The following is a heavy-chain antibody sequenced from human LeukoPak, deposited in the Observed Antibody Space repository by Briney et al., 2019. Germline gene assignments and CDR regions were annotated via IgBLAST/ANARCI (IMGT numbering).Heavy chain of an antibody. Sequence: PGGSLRLSCAASGFTFSSYSMNWVRQAPGKGLEWVSYISSSSSTIYYADSVKGRFTISRDNAKNSLYLQMNSLRAEDTAVYYCARLAAAGPDYWGQGTLVTVSS. V-gene: IGHV3-48*01. J-gene: IGHJ4*02. CDR2: ISSSSSTI. CDR1: GFTFSSYS. CDR3: ARLAAAGPDY. D-gene: IGHD6-13*01.